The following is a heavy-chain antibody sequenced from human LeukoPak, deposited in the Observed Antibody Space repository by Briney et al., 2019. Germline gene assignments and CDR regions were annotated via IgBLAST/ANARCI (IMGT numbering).Heavy chain of an antibody. V-gene: IGHV3-30-3*01. Sequence: GGSLRLSCAASGFTFSSYAMSWVRQAPGKGLEWVAVISYDGSNKYYADSVKGRFTISRDNSKNTLYLQMNSLRAEDTAVYYCARWGTVTTSDYWGQGTLVTVSS. J-gene: IGHJ4*02. D-gene: IGHD4-17*01. CDR3: ARWGTVTTSDY. CDR2: ISYDGSNK. CDR1: GFTFSSYA.